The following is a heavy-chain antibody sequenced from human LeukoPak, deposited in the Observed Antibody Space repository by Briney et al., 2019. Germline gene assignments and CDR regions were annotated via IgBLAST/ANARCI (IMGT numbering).Heavy chain of an antibody. D-gene: IGHD2-8*01. V-gene: IGHV1-2*06. CDR3: ARSARHCNNGVCFTDYYIDL. CDR1: GYTFSDSY. CDR2: INPNSGDP. J-gene: IGHJ6*03. Sequence: ASVKVSCNASGYTFSDSYIHFVRQAPGQGLEWMGRINPNSGDPNYPQKFQGRVTMTRDTSISTAYMEMNSLTSDDTAVYYCARSARHCNNGVCFTDYYIDLWGKGTTVTVSS.